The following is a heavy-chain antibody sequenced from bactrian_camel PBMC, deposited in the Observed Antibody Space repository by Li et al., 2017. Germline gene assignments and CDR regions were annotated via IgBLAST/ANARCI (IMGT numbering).Heavy chain of an antibody. Sequence: VQLVESGGGSVETGGTLTLSCVASAFPSSSNCMGWFRQIPDKEREAVAGIESDGSTSYADSVKGRFTISGDNAKNTLYLQLNSLKTDDTAMYYCANLGSNGDNHYWGQGTQVTVS. J-gene: IGHJ4*01. V-gene: IGHV3S67*01. CDR3: ANLGSNGDNHY. CDR2: IESDGST. CDR1: AFPSSSNC. D-gene: IGHD3*01.